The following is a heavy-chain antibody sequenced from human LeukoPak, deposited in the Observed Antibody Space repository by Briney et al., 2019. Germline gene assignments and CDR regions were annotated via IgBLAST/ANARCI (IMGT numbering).Heavy chain of an antibody. D-gene: IGHD6-19*01. V-gene: IGHV3-21*01. CDR3: ARDAQWLVPEGYFYYMDV. CDR1: GFSFSTST. CDR2: IGYTSTDK. J-gene: IGHJ6*03. Sequence: RPGGSLRLSCAASGFSFSTSTMNWVRQAPGKGLEWVSSIGYTSTDKYYVASVKGRFTISRDNAKNSLYLQMNSLGAEDTAVYYCARDAQWLVPEGYFYYMDVWGKGTTVTVSS.